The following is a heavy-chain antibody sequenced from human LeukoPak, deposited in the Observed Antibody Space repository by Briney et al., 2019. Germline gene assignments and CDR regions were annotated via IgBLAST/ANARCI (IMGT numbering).Heavy chain of an antibody. V-gene: IGHV4-39*01. D-gene: IGHD2-15*01. Sequence: PSETLSLTCTVSGGSISSNTYYWGWIRQPPGKELEWIGHIFYGGSTSYNPSLKSRVSISIDRSKSQFSLRLSSVTATDTAVYYCARYSDGTILHYWGQGTLVTVSS. J-gene: IGHJ4*02. CDR2: IFYGGST. CDR3: ARYSDGTILHY. CDR1: GGSISSNTYY.